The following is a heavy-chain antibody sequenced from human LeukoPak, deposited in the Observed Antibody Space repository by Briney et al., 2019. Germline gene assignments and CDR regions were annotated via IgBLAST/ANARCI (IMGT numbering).Heavy chain of an antibody. J-gene: IGHJ3*02. Sequence: SETLSLTCTVSGGSISSGGYYWSWIRQHPGKGLEWIGYIYYSGSTYYNPSLKSRVTISVDTSKNQFSLKLSSVTAADTAVYYCARDKGEGSGAFDIWGQGTVVTVSS. D-gene: IGHD3-10*01. CDR3: ARDKGEGSGAFDI. CDR2: IYYSGST. V-gene: IGHV4-31*03. CDR1: GGSISSGGYY.